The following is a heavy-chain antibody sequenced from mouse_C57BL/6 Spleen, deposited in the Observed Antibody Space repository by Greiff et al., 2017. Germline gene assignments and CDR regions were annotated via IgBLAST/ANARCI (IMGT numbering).Heavy chain of an antibody. CDR1: GYSITSGYY. D-gene: IGHD1-1*01. Sequence: DVQLQESGPGLVKPSQSLSLTCSVTGYSITSGYYWNWIRQFPGNKLEWMGYISYDGSNNYNPSLKNRISITRDTSKNQFFLKLNSVTTEDTATYYCARLYDYYAMDYWGQGTSVTVSS. J-gene: IGHJ4*01. CDR2: ISYDGSN. V-gene: IGHV3-6*01. CDR3: ARLYDYYAMDY.